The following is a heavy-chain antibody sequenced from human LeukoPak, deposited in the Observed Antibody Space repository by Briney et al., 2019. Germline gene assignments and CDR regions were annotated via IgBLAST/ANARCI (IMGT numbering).Heavy chain of an antibody. V-gene: IGHV1-3*01. J-gene: IGHJ3*02. CDR1: GYTFTSYA. D-gene: IGHD4-17*01. CDR3: ARVRTTVTLNDAFDI. Sequence: ASVKVSCKASGYTFTSYAMHWVRQAPGQRLECMGWINAGNGNTKYSQMFQGRVTITRDTSASTAYMELSSLRSEDTAVYYCARVRTTVTLNDAFDIWGKGTMVTVSS. CDR2: INAGNGNT.